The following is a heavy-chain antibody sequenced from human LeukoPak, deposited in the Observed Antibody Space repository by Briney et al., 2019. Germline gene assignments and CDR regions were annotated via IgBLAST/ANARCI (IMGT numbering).Heavy chain of an antibody. CDR3: ARGCSSTSCYTWGFDY. V-gene: IGHV3-48*04. J-gene: IGHJ4*02. Sequence: AGSLRLSCAASGFTFSSYSMNWVRQAPGKGLEWVSYISSSSSTIYYADSVKGRFTISRDNAKNSLYLQMNSLRAEDTAVYYCARGCSSTSCYTWGFDYWGQGTLVTVSS. CDR2: ISSSSSTI. D-gene: IGHD2-2*02. CDR1: GFTFSSYS.